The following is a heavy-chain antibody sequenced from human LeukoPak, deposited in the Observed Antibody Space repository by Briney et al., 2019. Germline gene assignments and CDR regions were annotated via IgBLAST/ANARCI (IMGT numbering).Heavy chain of an antibody. V-gene: IGHV4-39*01. D-gene: IGHD3-16*01. CDR1: GGSICSRSYY. J-gene: IGHJ4*02. CDR2: IYYSGST. CDR3: ARSFLGTWDFDS. Sequence: SETLSLTCTVSGGSICSRSYYWGWIRQPPGKGLEWIGNIYYSGSTYYNPSLKSRLTISVDTSKNQFSLELSSVTAADTAVYYCARSFLGTWDFDSWGQGPLVTVSS.